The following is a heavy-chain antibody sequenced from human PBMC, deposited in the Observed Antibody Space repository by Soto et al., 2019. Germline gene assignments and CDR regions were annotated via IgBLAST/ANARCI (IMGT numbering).Heavy chain of an antibody. D-gene: IGHD2-21*02. V-gene: IGHV5-51*01. CDR1: GYSFTCYW. CDR3: ARVRINGGDGYFDY. Sequence: PGESLKISCKTSGYSFTCYWIGWVRQMPGKGLEWMGMIYPDDSDTRYSPSFQGQVTISADKSIYTAYLQWTSLKASDSAMYYCARVRINGGDGYFDYWGQGTLVTVSS. J-gene: IGHJ4*02. CDR2: IYPDDSDT.